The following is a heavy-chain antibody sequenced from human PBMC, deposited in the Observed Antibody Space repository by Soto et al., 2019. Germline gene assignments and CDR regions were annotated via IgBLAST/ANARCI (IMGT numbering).Heavy chain of an antibody. D-gene: IGHD3-22*01. V-gene: IGHV1-18*01. CDR3: ARNRDYYYDSSGYYHDFDY. CDR2: ISAYNGNT. Sequence: GASVKVSCKASGYTFTSYGISWVRQAPGQGLEWMGWISAYNGNTNYAQKLQGRVTMTTDTSTSTAYMELRSLRSDDTAVYYCARNRDYYYDSSGYYHDFDYWGQGTLVTVSS. J-gene: IGHJ4*02. CDR1: GYTFTSYG.